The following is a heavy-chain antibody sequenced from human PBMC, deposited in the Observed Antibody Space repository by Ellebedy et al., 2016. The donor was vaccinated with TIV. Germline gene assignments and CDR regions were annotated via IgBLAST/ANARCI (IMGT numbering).Heavy chain of an antibody. V-gene: IGHV1-18*01. Sequence: ASVKVSCKASGYTFPSYGISWVRQAPGQGLEWMGWISEYSGNTNYAQKVQGRVTMTTDTLSRTAYMELSSLRAEDTAVYYCVKSIAGAGSLWGQGTMVTVSS. CDR3: VKSIAGAGSL. CDR1: GYTFPSYG. CDR2: ISEYSGNT. J-gene: IGHJ3*01. D-gene: IGHD6-19*01.